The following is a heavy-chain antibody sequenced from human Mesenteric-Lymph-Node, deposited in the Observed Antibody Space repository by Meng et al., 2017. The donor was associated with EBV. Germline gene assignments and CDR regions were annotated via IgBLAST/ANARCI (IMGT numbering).Heavy chain of an antibody. J-gene: IGHJ6*02. CDR3: ASGSGQLVGGGSRYYYYYGMDV. CDR2: ISAYNGNT. D-gene: IGHD6-6*01. Sequence: QVQLVQSGAEVKKPGASVKVSCKAPGYTFTSYGISWVRQAPGQGLEWLGWISAYNGNTNYAQKLQGRVTMTTDTSTSTAYMELRSLRSDDTAVYYCASGSGQLVGGGSRYYYYYGMDVWGQGTTVTVSS. CDR1: GYTFTSYG. V-gene: IGHV1-18*01.